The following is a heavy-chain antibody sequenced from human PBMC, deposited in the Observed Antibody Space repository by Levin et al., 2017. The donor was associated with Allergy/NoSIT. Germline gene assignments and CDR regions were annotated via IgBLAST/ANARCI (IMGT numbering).Heavy chain of an antibody. D-gene: IGHD6-13*01. CDR3: ARGAADGTYHYYYYMDV. J-gene: IGHJ6*03. V-gene: IGHV3-33*01. CDR1: GFTFSSFG. CDR2: LFSSFLPP. Sequence: SLRLSCAASGFTFSSFGIHWVRQAPGSFLVGFSLLFSSFLPPSSSSSFKGRFTISRDNPKNTLYLQVNSLRAEDTAVYYCARGAADGTYHYYYYMDVWGKGTTVTVSS.